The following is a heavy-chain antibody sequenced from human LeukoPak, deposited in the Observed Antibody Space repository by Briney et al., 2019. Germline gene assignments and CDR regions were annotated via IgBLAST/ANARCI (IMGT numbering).Heavy chain of an antibody. D-gene: IGHD2-2*01. V-gene: IGHV3-30-3*01. CDR2: ISYDGSNK. J-gene: IGHJ3*02. CDR1: GFTFSSYA. CDR3: ARQWGIVVVPAALLGAFDI. Sequence: GGSLRLSCAASGFTFSSYAMHWVRQAPGKGLEWVAVISYDGSNKYYADSVKGRFTISRDNSKNTLYLQMNSLRAEDTAVYYCARQWGIVVVPAALLGAFDIWGQGTMVTVSS.